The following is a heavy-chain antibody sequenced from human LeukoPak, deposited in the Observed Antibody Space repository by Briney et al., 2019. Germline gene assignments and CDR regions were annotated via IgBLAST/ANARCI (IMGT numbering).Heavy chain of an antibody. Sequence: PSETLSLTCAVYGVSFSGYYWSWIRQPPGKGLEWIGYIYYSGSTNYNPSLKSRVTISVDTSKNQFSLKLSSVTAADTAVYYCARGGCNSASCYMAPFDYWGQGTLVTVSS. J-gene: IGHJ4*02. CDR2: IYYSGST. CDR3: ARGGCNSASCYMAPFDY. D-gene: IGHD2-2*02. CDR1: GVSFSGYY. V-gene: IGHV4-59*01.